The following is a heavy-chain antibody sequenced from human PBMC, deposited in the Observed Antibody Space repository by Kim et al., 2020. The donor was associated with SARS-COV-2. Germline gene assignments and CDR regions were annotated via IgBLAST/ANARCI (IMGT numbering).Heavy chain of an antibody. Sequence: GGSLRLSCAASGFTFSDYYMSWIRQAPGKGREWVSYISSSSSYTNYADSVKGRFTISRDNAKNSLYLQMNSLRAEDTAVYYCARVGYDYVWGSYRDYYYYYGMDVWCQGTTVTVSS. CDR1: GFTFSDYY. CDR3: ARVGYDYVWGSYRDYYYYYGMDV. CDR2: ISSSSSYT. J-gene: IGHJ6*02. V-gene: IGHV3-11*05. D-gene: IGHD3-16*02.